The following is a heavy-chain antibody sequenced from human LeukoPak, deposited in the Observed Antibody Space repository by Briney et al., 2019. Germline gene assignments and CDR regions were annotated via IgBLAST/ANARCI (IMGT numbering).Heavy chain of an antibody. D-gene: IGHD3-22*01. CDR2: IIPILGIA. Sequence: GASVKVSCKASGGTFSSYAISWVRQAPGQGLEWMGRIIPILGIANYAQKFQGRVTITADKSTSTAYMELSCLRSEDTAVYYCASRYPFDSSGYYYEAHFDYWGQGTLVTVSS. CDR1: GGTFSSYA. J-gene: IGHJ4*02. V-gene: IGHV1-69*04. CDR3: ASRYPFDSSGYYYEAHFDY.